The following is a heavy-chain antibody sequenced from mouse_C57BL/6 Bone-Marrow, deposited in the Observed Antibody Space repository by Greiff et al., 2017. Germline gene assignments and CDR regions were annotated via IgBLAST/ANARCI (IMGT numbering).Heavy chain of an antibody. CDR2: SRNKANDYTT. J-gene: IGHJ1*03. V-gene: IGHV7-1*01. D-gene: IGHD2-3*01. Sequence: EVKLVESGGGLVQSGRSLRLSCATSGFTFSDFYMEWVRQAPGKGLEWIAASRNKANDYTTEYSASVKGRIIVSRDTSQSILYLQMNALRAEDTAIYYCARDPYDGYFWYFDVWGTGTTVTVSS. CDR3: ARDPYDGYFWYFDV. CDR1: GFTFSDFY.